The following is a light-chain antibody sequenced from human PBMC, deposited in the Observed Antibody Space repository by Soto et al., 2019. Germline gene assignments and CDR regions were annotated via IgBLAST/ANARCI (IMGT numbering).Light chain of an antibody. J-gene: IGKJ4*01. V-gene: IGKV1-39*01. Sequence: DIQMTLSPSSLSASVGDRVTITCRASQSISSYLNWYQQKPGQAPKLLMYGASSSQSGVPSRFSGSGSGTDFTLTISCLQSEDFATYYCQQYYSYPLTFAGGTKLDI. CDR3: QQYYSYPLT. CDR2: GAS. CDR1: QSISSY.